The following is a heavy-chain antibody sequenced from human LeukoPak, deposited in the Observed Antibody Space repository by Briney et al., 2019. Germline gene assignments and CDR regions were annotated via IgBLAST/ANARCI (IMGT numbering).Heavy chain of an antibody. CDR1: GYTFTGYY. CDR3: ARGGPYDILTGYYNVIDY. Sequence: APVKVSCKASGYTFTGYYMHWVRQAPGQGLEWMGWINPNSGGTNYAQKFQGRVTMTRDTSISTAYMELSRLRSDDTAVYYCARGGPYDILTGYYNVIDYWGQGTLVTVSS. D-gene: IGHD3-9*01. J-gene: IGHJ4*02. V-gene: IGHV1-2*02. CDR2: INPNSGGT.